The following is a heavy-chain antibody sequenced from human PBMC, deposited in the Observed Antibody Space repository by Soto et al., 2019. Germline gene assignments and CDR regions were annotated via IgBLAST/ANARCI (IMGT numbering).Heavy chain of an antibody. J-gene: IGHJ1*01. Sequence: EVQLLESGGGLVQPGGSLRLSCAASGFTFSSYAMSWVRQAPGKGLEWVSAISGSGGSTYYADSVKGRFTLSRDNSKNTLNLQMNSLRAEYTAVYYCAKTSSSWGYFQHWGQGTLVTVSS. V-gene: IGHV3-23*01. CDR1: GFTFSSYA. D-gene: IGHD6-13*01. CDR3: AKTSSSWGYFQH. CDR2: ISGSGGST.